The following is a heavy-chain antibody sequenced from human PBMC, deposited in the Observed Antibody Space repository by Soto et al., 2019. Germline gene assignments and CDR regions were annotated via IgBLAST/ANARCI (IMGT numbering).Heavy chain of an antibody. J-gene: IGHJ5*02. CDR2: IYYSGRT. D-gene: IGHD1-26*01. CDR1: GGSISSYF. Sequence: QVQLQESGPGLVKPSETLSLTCTVSGGSISSYFWTWIRQPPGKGLEWIGYIYYSGRTNYNPSLKSRVTISVDTSKDQFSLNLNSVAAGDTAVYFWAKRIVGATGNWFDPWGQGTLVTVSS. CDR3: AKRIVGATGNWFDP. V-gene: IGHV4-59*01.